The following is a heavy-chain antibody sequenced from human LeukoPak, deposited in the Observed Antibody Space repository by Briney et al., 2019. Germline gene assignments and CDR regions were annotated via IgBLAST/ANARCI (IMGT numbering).Heavy chain of an antibody. Sequence: GGSLRLSCAASGFTFSNYAMSWVRQAPGKGLEWVLRIRGSGDDTHYADSVRGRFTISRDNSKNTLYLQMNSLRAEDTAVYFCAKGGAYCSGGSCSNFDYWGQGTLVTVSS. J-gene: IGHJ4*02. CDR2: IRGSGDDT. CDR1: GFTFSNYA. CDR3: AKGGAYCSGGSCSNFDY. D-gene: IGHD2-15*01. V-gene: IGHV3-23*01.